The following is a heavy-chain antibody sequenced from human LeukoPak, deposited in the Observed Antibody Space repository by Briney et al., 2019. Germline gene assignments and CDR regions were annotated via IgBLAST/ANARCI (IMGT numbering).Heavy chain of an antibody. D-gene: IGHD4-23*01. Sequence: SETLSLTCTASGDSISSSRSYWGWIRQPPGKGLEWIGSIYYSGSTYYNPSLKSRVTISVDTSKNQFSLKLSSVTAADTAVYYCARHGGYGGKSWFDPWGQGTLVTVSS. CDR2: IYYSGST. CDR3: ARHGGYGGKSWFDP. J-gene: IGHJ5*02. CDR1: GDSISSSRSY. V-gene: IGHV4-39*01.